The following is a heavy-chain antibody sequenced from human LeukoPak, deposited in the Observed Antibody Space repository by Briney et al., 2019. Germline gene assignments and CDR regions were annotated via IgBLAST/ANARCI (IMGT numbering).Heavy chain of an antibody. CDR2: ISYDGSNK. J-gene: IGHJ4*02. V-gene: IGHV3-30-3*01. Sequence: GGSLRLSCAASGFTFSSYAMHWVRQAPGKGLEWVAVISYDGSNKYHADSVKGRFTISRDNSKNTLHLQMNSLRAEDTAVYYCARVRRITMVRGVTPPNYWGQGTLVTVSS. CDR1: GFTFSSYA. D-gene: IGHD3-10*01. CDR3: ARVRRITMVRGVTPPNY.